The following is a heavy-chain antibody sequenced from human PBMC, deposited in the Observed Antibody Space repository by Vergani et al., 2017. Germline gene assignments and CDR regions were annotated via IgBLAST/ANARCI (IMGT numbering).Heavy chain of an antibody. V-gene: IGHV4-61*02. J-gene: IGHJ5*02. D-gene: IGHD2-2*01. CDR3: ARDLGDCSSTSCMAWFDP. CDR1: GGSISSGSYY. Sequence: QVQLQESGPGLVKPSQTLSLTCTVSGGSISSGSYYWSWIRQPAGKGLEWIGRIYTSGSTNNNPPLKSRVTISVATAKKHFSLKLSSVTAADTAVYYCARDLGDCSSTSCMAWFDPWGQGTLVTVSS. CDR2: IYTSGST.